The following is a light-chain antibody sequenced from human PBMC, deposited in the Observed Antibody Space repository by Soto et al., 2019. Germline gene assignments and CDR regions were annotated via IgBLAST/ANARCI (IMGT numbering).Light chain of an antibody. CDR2: GAS. J-gene: IGKJ5*01. CDR3: QQYGSSPPVT. CDR1: QSVSSSY. V-gene: IGKV3-20*01. Sequence: EIVLTQFPDTLSLSPGERATLSCRASQSVSSSYLAWYQQKPGQAPRLLIYGASGRATGIPDRFSGSGSGTDFTLTISRLEPEDFALYYCQQYGSSPPVTFGQGTRLEIK.